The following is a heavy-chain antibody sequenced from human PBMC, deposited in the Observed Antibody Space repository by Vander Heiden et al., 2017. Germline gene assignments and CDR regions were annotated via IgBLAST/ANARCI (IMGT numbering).Heavy chain of an antibody. CDR3: LRDFRASDL. CDR1: GFTLSNYW. J-gene: IGHJ5*02. V-gene: IGHV3-74*01. CDR2: INWDGSYI. Sequence: EMQLVESGGGLVQPGGSLRLSCVASGFTLSNYWVHWVRQAPGRGLEWVSRINWDGSYIAYADSAKGRFTISRDSARNTVYLEMSGLKGEDTAVYFCLRDFRASDLWGQGTLVTVSS.